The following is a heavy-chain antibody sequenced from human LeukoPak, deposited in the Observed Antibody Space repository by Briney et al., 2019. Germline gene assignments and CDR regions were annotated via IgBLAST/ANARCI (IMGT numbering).Heavy chain of an antibody. V-gene: IGHV3-30*02. J-gene: IGHJ4*02. CDR1: GFTFSSYG. CDR2: IRYDGSNK. Sequence: GGSLRLSCAASGFTFSSYGMHWVRQAPGKGLEWVAFIRYDGSNKYYADSVKGRFTISRDNSKNTLYLQMNSLRAEDTALYYCAKGGSFDSSGYTYYFDYWGQGTPVTVSS. CDR3: AKGGSFDSSGYTYYFDY. D-gene: IGHD3-22*01.